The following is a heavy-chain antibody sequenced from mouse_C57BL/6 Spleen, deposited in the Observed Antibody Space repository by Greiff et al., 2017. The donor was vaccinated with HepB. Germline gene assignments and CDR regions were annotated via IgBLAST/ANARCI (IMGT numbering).Heavy chain of an antibody. CDR1: GFTFSDYY. V-gene: IGHV5-16*01. CDR2: INYDGSST. D-gene: IGHD1-1*01. Sequence: DVMLVESEGGLVQPGSSMKLSCTASGFTFSDYYMAWVRQVPEKGLEWVANINYDGSSTYYLDSLKSRFIISRDNAKNILYLQMSSLKSEDTATYYCARDRDGSSSYWYFDVWGTGTTVTVSS. CDR3: ARDRDGSSSYWYFDV. J-gene: IGHJ1*03.